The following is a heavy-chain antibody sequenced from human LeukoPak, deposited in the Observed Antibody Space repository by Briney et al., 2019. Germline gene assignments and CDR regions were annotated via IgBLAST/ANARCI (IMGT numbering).Heavy chain of an antibody. V-gene: IGHV4-39*01. J-gene: IGHJ4*02. CDR2: IYYSGST. CDR1: GGSISSSSYY. D-gene: IGHD3-16*01. CDR3: ARIRGITYYFDY. Sequence: PSETLSLTCTVSGGSISSSSYYWGWIRQPPGKGLEWIGSIYYSGSTYYNPSLKSRVTISVDTSRNQFSLKLSSVTAADTAVYYCARIRGITYYFDYWGQGTPVTVSS.